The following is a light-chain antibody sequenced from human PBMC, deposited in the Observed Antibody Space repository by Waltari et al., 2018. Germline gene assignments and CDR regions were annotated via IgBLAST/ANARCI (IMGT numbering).Light chain of an antibody. CDR1: ASNPGNTDND. Sequence: QSLLTQPPSASGTPGQRVTISCSGRASNPGNTDNDVSWYRQFPGMAPQFLIYNNNERVSGVPNRFSGSKSGISASLAISGLQSEDEADYYCGAWDDSLNGPVFGGGTKLTVL. CDR3: GAWDDSLNGPV. V-gene: IGLV1-44*01. J-gene: IGLJ2*01. CDR2: NNN.